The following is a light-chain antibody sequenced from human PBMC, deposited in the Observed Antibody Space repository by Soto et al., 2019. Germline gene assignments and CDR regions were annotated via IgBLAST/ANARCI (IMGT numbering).Light chain of an antibody. CDR1: SSDVGGYNY. J-gene: IGLJ2*01. CDR2: DVS. CDR3: SSYTGSSTYVV. Sequence: QSVLTQPASVSGSPEQSITISCTGTSSDVGGYNYVSWYQQHPGKAPKLMIYDVSNRPSGVSNRFSGSKSGNTASLTISGLQAEDEADYYCSSYTGSSTYVVFGGGTKLTVL. V-gene: IGLV2-14*01.